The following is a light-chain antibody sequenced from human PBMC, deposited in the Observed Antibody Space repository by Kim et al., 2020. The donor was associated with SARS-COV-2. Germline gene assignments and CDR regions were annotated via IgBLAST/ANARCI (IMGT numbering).Light chain of an antibody. V-gene: IGLV3-19*01. CDR1: SLRSYY. Sequence: SSELTQDPAVSVALGQTVRITCQGDSLRSYYASWYQQKPGQAPVLVIYGKNNRPSGIPDRFSGSSSGNTASLTINGAQAEDEADYYCNSRDSSGNPRWVFGGGTQLTVL. CDR3: NSRDSSGNPRWV. CDR2: GKN. J-gene: IGLJ3*02.